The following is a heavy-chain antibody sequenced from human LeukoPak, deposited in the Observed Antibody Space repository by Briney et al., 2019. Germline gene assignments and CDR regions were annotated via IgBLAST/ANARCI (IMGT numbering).Heavy chain of an antibody. V-gene: IGHV1-8*03. CDR3: ARFWTAAGITWFDP. J-gene: IGHJ5*02. D-gene: IGHD6-13*01. Sequence: ASVKVSCKASGYTFTSYDINWVRQATGQGLEWMGWMNPNSGNTGYAQKFQGRVTITRNTSISTAYMELSSLRSEDTAVYYCARFWTAAGITWFDPWGQGTLVTVSS. CDR2: MNPNSGNT. CDR1: GYTFTSYD.